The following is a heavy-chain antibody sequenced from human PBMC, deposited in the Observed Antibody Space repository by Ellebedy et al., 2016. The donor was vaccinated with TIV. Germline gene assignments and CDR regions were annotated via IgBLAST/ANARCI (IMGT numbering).Heavy chain of an antibody. CDR2: INHSGST. Sequence: SETLSLXCAVYGGSFSGYYWSWIRQPPGKGLEWIGEINHSGSTNYNPSLKSRVTISVDTSKNQFSLKLSSVTAADTAVYYCARGQYYDFWSGYYYYYYMDVWGKGTTVTVSS. D-gene: IGHD3-3*01. V-gene: IGHV4-34*01. CDR1: GGSFSGYY. CDR3: ARGQYYDFWSGYYYYYYMDV. J-gene: IGHJ6*03.